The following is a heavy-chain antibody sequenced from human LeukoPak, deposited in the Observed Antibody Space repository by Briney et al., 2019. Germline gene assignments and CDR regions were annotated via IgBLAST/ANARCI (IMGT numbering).Heavy chain of an antibody. J-gene: IGHJ6*03. CDR1: GFTFSSYG. V-gene: IGHV3-30*02. CDR2: IRYDGSNK. Sequence: PGGSLRLSCAASGFTFSSYGMHWVRQALGKGLEWVAFIRYDGSNKYYADSVKGRFTISRDNSKNTLYLQMNSLRAEDTAVYYCAKVDPDSVYDFWSGYLELMDVWGKGTTVTVSS. D-gene: IGHD3-3*01. CDR3: AKVDPDSVYDFWSGYLELMDV.